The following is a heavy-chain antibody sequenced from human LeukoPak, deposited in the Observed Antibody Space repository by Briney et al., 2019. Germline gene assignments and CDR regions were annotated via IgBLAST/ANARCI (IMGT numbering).Heavy chain of an antibody. CDR3: AKDRGEPEYYFDY. CDR2: ISGSGGST. Sequence: GGSLRLSCAASGFTFSSYAMSWVRQAPGKGLEWVSAISGSGGSTYYADSVKGRFTISRDNSKNTLYPQMNSLRAEDTAVYYCAKDRGEPEYYFDYWGQGTLVTVSS. CDR1: GFTFSSYA. D-gene: IGHD1-14*01. J-gene: IGHJ4*02. V-gene: IGHV3-23*01.